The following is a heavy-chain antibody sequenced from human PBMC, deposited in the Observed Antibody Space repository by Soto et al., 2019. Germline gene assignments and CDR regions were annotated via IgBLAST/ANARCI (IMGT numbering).Heavy chain of an antibody. V-gene: IGHV1-18*01. D-gene: IGHD3-16*01. J-gene: IGHJ4*02. CDR1: GWAFTRYG. Sequence: AAVKVSSKASGWAFTRYGIGWVWQGPGQGVEWMGWISAYNGNTNYAQKLQGRVTMTTDTSTSTAYMELRSLRSDDTAVYYCAREGRYDYVWGSYALFYYFDYWGQGTLVTVSS. CDR2: ISAYNGNT. CDR3: AREGRYDYVWGSYALFYYFDY.